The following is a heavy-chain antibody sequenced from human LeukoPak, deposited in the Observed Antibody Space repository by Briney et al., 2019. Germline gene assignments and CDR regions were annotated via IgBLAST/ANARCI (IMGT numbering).Heavy chain of an antibody. J-gene: IGHJ4*02. D-gene: IGHD3-3*01. CDR3: ATYLDYDFWSGFTDY. CDR2: IRYDGSNK. V-gene: IGHV3-30*02. Sequence: GGSLRLSRAASGFTFSSYGMHWVRQAPGKGLEWVAFIRYDGSNKYYADSVKGRFTISRDNSKNTLYLQMNSLRAEDTAVYYCATYLDYDFWSGFTDYWGQGTLVTVSS. CDR1: GFTFSSYG.